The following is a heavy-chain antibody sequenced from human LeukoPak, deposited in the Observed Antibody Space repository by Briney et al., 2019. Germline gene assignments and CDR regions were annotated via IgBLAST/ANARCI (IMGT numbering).Heavy chain of an antibody. CDR2: IIPIFGTA. CDR1: GGTFSIYA. J-gene: IGHJ4*02. CDR3: ARVQVAGTFGFDY. D-gene: IGHD6-19*01. Sequence: SVKVSCKASGGTFSIYAISWVRQAPGQGLEWMGGIIPIFGTANYAQKFQGRVTITADESTSTAYMELSSLRSEDTAVYYCARVQVAGTFGFDYWGQGTLVTVSS. V-gene: IGHV1-69*13.